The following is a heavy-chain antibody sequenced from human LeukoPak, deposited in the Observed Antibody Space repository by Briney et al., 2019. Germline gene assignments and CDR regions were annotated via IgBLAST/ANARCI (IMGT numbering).Heavy chain of an antibody. J-gene: IGHJ4*02. CDR3: ARVPVLAAADDFFDY. V-gene: IGHV1-2*02. Sequence: EASVKVSCKASGYTFTGYYMHWVRQAPGQGLEWMGWINPNSGGTNYAQKFQGRVTMTRDTSISTAYMELSRLRSDDTAVYYCARVPVLAAADDFFDYWGQGTLVTVSS. CDR1: GYTFTGYY. CDR2: INPNSGGT. D-gene: IGHD6-13*01.